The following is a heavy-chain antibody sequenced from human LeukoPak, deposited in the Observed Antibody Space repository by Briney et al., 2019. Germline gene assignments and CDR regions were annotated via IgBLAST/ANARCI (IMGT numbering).Heavy chain of an antibody. D-gene: IGHD6-13*01. Sequence: GGSLRLSCAASGFTFSSYSMNWVRQAPGKGLEWVSSISSSSSYIYYADSVKGRFTISRDNAKNSLYLQMNSLRSEDTAVYYCATDLRLYSSWTYWGQGTLVTVSS. CDR3: ATDLRLYSSWTY. CDR2: ISSSSSYI. V-gene: IGHV3-21*04. CDR1: GFTFSSYS. J-gene: IGHJ4*02.